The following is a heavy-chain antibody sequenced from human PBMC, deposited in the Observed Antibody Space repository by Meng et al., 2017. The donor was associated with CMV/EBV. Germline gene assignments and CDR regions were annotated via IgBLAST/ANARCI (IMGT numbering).Heavy chain of an antibody. CDR2: IRYDGSNK. CDR3: ARAAPYYYDKYGMDV. D-gene: IGHD3-22*01. V-gene: IGHV3-30*02. Sequence: GGSLRLSCAASGFTFSSYGMHWVRQAPGKGLEWVAFIRYDGSNKYYADSVKGRFTISRDNSKNTLYLQMNSLRAEDTAVYYCARAAPYYYDKYGMDVWGQGTTVTVSS. J-gene: IGHJ6*02. CDR1: GFTFSSYG.